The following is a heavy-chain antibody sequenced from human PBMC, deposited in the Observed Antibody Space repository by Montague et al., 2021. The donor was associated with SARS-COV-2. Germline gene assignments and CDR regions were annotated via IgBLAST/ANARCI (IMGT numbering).Heavy chain of an antibody. Sequence: CAISGDSVSINIATWNWIGQSSSRRLQWLGMSYYRSKWYNDYAESVKSRITIDPDTSKHQFSLHLNSVTPEDTAVYYCARISVGSKYRFDFWGQGTLVTVSS. CDR2: SYYRSKWYN. CDR3: ARISVGSKYRFDF. CDR1: GDSVSINIAT. D-gene: IGHD4-11*01. V-gene: IGHV6-1*01. J-gene: IGHJ4*02.